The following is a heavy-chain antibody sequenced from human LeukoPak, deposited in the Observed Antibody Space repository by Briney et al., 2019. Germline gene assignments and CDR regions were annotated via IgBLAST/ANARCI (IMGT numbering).Heavy chain of an antibody. V-gene: IGHV3-23*01. Sequence: GGSLRLSCAASGFTFNSHGMHWVRQAPGKGLEWVSAINDGGSGGSTYYADSVKGRFTISRDNSKNTLYLQMNSLRAEDTAVYYCAKSGYGSTSRIDYWGQGTLVTVSS. CDR3: AKSGYGSTSRIDY. J-gene: IGHJ4*02. CDR1: GFTFNSHG. CDR2: INDGGSGGST. D-gene: IGHD5-12*01.